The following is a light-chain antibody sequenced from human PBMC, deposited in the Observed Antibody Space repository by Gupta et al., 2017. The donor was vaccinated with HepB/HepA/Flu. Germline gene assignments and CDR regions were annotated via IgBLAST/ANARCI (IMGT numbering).Light chain of an antibody. Sequence: EIVMTQTPLSSPVAPGQPASISCRASQSLVHTDGNTYLNWLQQRPGQPPRLPIDKVSNRFSGVPDIFSGSGAGTDFTLKISRVEAEDVGVYYCMEATQFAQGITFGQGTRLEIK. CDR3: MEATQFAQGIT. J-gene: IGKJ5*01. CDR2: KVS. V-gene: IGKV2-24*01. CDR1: QSLVHTDGNTY.